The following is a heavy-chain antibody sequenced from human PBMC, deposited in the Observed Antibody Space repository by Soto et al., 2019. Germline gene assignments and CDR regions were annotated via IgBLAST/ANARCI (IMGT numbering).Heavy chain of an antibody. J-gene: IGHJ6*02. CDR3: AVDPLKFEGTMYYYYYGMDV. CDR1: GGSVSGYY. CDR2: INHSGST. D-gene: IGHD3-10*01. Sequence: SETLSLTCAVYGGSVSGYYWSWIRQPPGKGLEWIGEINHSGSTNYNPSLKSRVTISVDTSKNQFSLKLSSVTAADTAVYYCAVDPLKFEGTMYYYYYGMDVWGQGTTVTVSS. V-gene: IGHV4-34*01.